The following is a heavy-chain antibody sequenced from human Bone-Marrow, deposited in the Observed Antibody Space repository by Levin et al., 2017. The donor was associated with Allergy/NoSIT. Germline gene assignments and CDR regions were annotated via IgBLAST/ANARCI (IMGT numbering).Heavy chain of an antibody. D-gene: IGHD2-21*02. V-gene: IGHV3-73*01. CDR2: IRSKANNYAT. J-gene: IGHJ4*02. CDR1: GFTFSVSA. Sequence: GESLKISCAASGFTFSVSAMHWVRQASGKGLEWVGRIRSKANNYATTYAASVKGRFTLSRDDSKNTAYLQMNSLTTEDTAVYYCIGRRYCGGNCYDDYWGQGTLVTVSS. CDR3: IGRRYCGGNCYDDY.